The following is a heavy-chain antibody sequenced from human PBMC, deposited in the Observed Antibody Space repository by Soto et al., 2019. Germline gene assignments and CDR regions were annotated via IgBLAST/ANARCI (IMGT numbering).Heavy chain of an antibody. CDR3: ARVERGTATTVVDAFDI. CDR2: MSHRGGT. D-gene: IGHD1-1*01. J-gene: IGHJ3*02. CDR1: GGFVSSGSYY. V-gene: IGHV4-34*01. Sequence: QVQLQQWGAGLLKPSETLSLTCAVYGGFVSSGSYYWSWIRQPPGKGLEWIGEMSHRGGTHFNPPLKSRVTISVDTSKNQFSLKMSSVTAADTALYYCARVERGTATTVVDAFDIWGPGTMVTVSS.